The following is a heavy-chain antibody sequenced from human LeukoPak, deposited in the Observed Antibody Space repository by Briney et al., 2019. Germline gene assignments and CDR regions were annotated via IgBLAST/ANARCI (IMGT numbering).Heavy chain of an antibody. Sequence: GGSLRLSCVASGFTFTTYGMHWVRQAPGKGLEWVAVVWYDGSNKYYADSVKGRFTISRDNSKNTLYLQMHSLRAEDTAVYYCARARPRDYYDSSGQFDYWGQGTLVTVSS. CDR2: VWYDGSNK. J-gene: IGHJ4*02. CDR3: ARARPRDYYDSSGQFDY. CDR1: GFTFTTYG. D-gene: IGHD3-22*01. V-gene: IGHV3-33*01.